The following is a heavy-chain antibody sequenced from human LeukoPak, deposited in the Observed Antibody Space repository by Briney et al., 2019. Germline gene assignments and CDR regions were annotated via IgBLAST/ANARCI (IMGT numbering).Heavy chain of an antibody. J-gene: IGHJ3*02. V-gene: IGHV4-39*07. Sequence: SETLSLTCTVSGGSISSSSYYWGWIRQPPGKGLEWIGSIYYSGSTNYNPSLKSRVTMSVDTSKNQFSLKLSSVTAADTAVYYCARGDYGGHDDAFDMWGQGTMVTVSS. CDR2: IYYSGST. CDR1: GGSISSSSYY. D-gene: IGHD4-23*01. CDR3: ARGDYGGHDDAFDM.